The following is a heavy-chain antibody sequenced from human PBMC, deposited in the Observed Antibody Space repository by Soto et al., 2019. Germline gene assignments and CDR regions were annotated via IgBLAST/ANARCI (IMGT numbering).Heavy chain of an antibody. CDR3: ARGQGYCSGVICYYYYYGMDI. CDR2: IIPTSCTA. Sequence: GASVKVSCKASGGSFSSDAFGQVRQPPGQRLESIGGIIPTSCTANYAQRFQARATITAYESTRTGHMDLSSLTSEDTAVYFCARGQGYCSGVICYYYYYGMDIWGQGTTVTVSS. D-gene: IGHD2-15*01. V-gene: IGHV1-69*13. CDR1: GGSFSSDA. J-gene: IGHJ6*02.